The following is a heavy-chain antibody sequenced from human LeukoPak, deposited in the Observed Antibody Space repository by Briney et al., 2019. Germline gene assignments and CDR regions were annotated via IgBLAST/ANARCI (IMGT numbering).Heavy chain of an antibody. CDR3: SRVYCSFTGCYRIHHFDY. CDR2: IYPVDSDT. J-gene: IGHJ4*02. D-gene: IGHD2-2*02. CDR1: GYSFTGYW. Sequence: GESLKISCQGSGYSFTGYWIGWVRQMPGKGLEWMGIIYPVDSDTKYNPSFQGQVTISADKSISTAYLQWSSLKALDTAIYYCSRVYCSFTGCYRIHHFDYWGQGTLVNGS. V-gene: IGHV5-51*01.